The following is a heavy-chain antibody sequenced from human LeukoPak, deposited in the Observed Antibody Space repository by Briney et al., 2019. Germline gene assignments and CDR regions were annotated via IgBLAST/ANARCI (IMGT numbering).Heavy chain of an antibody. CDR2: MNPNSGST. CDR1: GYTFTSYD. V-gene: IGHV1-8*01. J-gene: IGHJ6*02. D-gene: IGHD5-18*01. CDR3: AREVDVDTALAYGMDV. Sequence: GASVKVSCKASGYTFTSYDINWVRQATGQGLEWMGWMNPNSGSTGYAQKFQGRVTMTRNTSISTAYMELSSLRSEDTAVYYCAREVDVDTALAYGMDVWGQGTTVTVSS.